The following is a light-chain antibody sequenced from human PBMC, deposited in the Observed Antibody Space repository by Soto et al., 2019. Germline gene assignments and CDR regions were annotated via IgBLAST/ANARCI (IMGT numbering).Light chain of an antibody. Sequence: DIQMTQSPSSLSASVGDRVTITCRASQGIGNDLGWYQQRPGKAPKRLIYGASSLQSGVPSRFSGSGSGTEFTLTIISLQPEAFATYSCLQHNDYPLTFGPGTKVDIK. CDR3: LQHNDYPLT. J-gene: IGKJ3*01. V-gene: IGKV1-17*01. CDR2: GAS. CDR1: QGIGND.